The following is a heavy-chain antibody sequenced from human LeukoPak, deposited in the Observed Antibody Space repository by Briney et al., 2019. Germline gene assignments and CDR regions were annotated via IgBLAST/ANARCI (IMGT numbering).Heavy chain of an antibody. J-gene: IGHJ6*02. Sequence: PSETLSLTCTVSGGSISSYYWSWIRQPPGKGLEWVGYIYYSGSTNYNPSLKSRVTISVDTSKNQFSLKLSSVTAADTAVYYCARDGQRGYYYGMDVWGQGTTVTVSS. CDR3: ARDGQRGYYYGMDV. CDR2: IYYSGST. CDR1: GGSISSYY. D-gene: IGHD3-10*01. V-gene: IGHV4-59*01.